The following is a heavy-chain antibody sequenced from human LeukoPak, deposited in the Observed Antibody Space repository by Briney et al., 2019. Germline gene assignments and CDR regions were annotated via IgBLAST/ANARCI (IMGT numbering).Heavy chain of an antibody. CDR3: ARVPAAAGTYYFDY. J-gene: IGHJ4*02. CDR2: TNPNSGGT. V-gene: IGHV1-2*02. D-gene: IGHD6-13*01. Sequence: ASVKVSCKASGYTFTSYYMHWVRQAPGQGLEWMGWTNPNSGGTNYAQKFQGRVTMTRDTSISTAYMELSRLRSDDTAVYYCARVPAAAGTYYFDYWGQGTLVTVSS. CDR1: GYTFTSYY.